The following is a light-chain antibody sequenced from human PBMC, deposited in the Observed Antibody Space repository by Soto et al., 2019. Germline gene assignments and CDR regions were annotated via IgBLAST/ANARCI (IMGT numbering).Light chain of an antibody. CDR1: SSDMGSYNY. Sequence: QSARTQPASVSGSPGQSIAISCTGTSSDMGSYNYVSWYQQHPGKAPKLMIHEVSNRPSGVSDRFSGSKSGNTASLTISGLQADDEADYYCSSHTTYSTRVFGTGTKVTVL. CDR2: EVS. V-gene: IGLV2-14*01. J-gene: IGLJ1*01. CDR3: SSHTTYSTRV.